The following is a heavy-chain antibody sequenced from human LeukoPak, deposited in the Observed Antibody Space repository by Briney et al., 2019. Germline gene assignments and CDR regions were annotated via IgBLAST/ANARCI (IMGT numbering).Heavy chain of an antibody. CDR3: ARLYGDYVTSIDY. D-gene: IGHD4-17*01. J-gene: IGHJ4*02. Sequence: SETLSLTCNVSGASVSSGSYYWSWIRQPPGKELEWIGYIYCTGSTDYNPSLKSRVAISVDTSKNQFSLKLSSVTAADTAVCYCARLYGDYVTSIDYWGQGTLVTVSS. CDR1: GASVSSGSYY. CDR2: IYCTGST. V-gene: IGHV4-61*01.